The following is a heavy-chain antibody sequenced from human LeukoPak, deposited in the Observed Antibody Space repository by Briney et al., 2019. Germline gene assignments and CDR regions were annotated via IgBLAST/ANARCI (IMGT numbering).Heavy chain of an antibody. Sequence: GGSLRLSCAASGFTFSVYWMSWVRQAPGKGLEWVADIKQDGSVKYYVDSLKGRFTISRDYAKNSVFLQMNSLRAEGTAVYYCARIGYSSSSFDYWGQGTLVTVSS. CDR2: IKQDGSVK. D-gene: IGHD6-13*01. V-gene: IGHV3-7*01. CDR3: ARIGYSSSSFDY. CDR1: GFTFSVYW. J-gene: IGHJ4*02.